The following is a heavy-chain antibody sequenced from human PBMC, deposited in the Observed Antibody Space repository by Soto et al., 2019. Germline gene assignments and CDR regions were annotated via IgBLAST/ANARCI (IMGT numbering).Heavy chain of an antibody. Sequence: SETLSLTCTASGGSISSYYWSWIRQPPGKGLEWIGYMYNTGSTIYNPSLKSRVTISVDTSKNQFSLKLNSVTAADTAVYYCARDLWGYCGADCYPLDVWGQWTTVTVS. D-gene: IGHD2-21*02. CDR3: ARDLWGYCGADCYPLDV. CDR1: GGSISSYY. CDR2: MYNTGST. V-gene: IGHV4-59*01. J-gene: IGHJ6*02.